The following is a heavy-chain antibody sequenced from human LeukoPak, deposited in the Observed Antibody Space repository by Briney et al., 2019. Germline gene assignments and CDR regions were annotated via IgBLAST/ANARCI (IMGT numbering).Heavy chain of an antibody. CDR1: GYTFTGYY. Sequence: ASVKVSCKASGYTFTGYYMHWVRQAPGQGLEWMGWINPNSGGTNYAQKFQGWVTMTRDTSISTAYMELSRLRSDDTAVYYCAREYYGSGSYYSAGFDYWGQRTLVTVSS. V-gene: IGHV1-2*04. CDR2: INPNSGGT. D-gene: IGHD3-10*01. J-gene: IGHJ4*02. CDR3: AREYYGSGSYYSAGFDY.